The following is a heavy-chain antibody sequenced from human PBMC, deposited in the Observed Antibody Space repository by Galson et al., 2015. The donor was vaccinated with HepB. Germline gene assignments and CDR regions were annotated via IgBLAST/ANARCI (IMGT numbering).Heavy chain of an antibody. J-gene: IGHJ3*02. CDR1: GFTFSNAW. D-gene: IGHD6-13*01. Sequence: SLRLSCAASGFTFSNAWMSWVRQAPGKGLEWVGRIKSKTDGGTTDYAAPVKGRFTISRDDSKNTLYLQMNSLKTEDTAVYYCTTDIAAAVAFDIWGQGTMVTVSS. CDR2: IKSKTDGGTT. V-gene: IGHV3-15*01. CDR3: TTDIAAAVAFDI.